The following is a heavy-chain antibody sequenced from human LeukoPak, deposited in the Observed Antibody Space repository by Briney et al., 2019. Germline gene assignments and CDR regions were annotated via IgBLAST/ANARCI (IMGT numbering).Heavy chain of an antibody. CDR1: GYTFTSYG. V-gene: IGHV1-18*01. D-gene: IGHD3-10*01. Sequence: EASVKVSCKASGYTFTSYGISWVRRAPGQGLEWMGWISAYNGNTNYAQKLQGRVTMTTDTSTSTAYMELRSLRSDDTAVYYCARVVNYYGSGNWFDPWGQGTLVTVSS. CDR3: ARVVNYYGSGNWFDP. CDR2: ISAYNGNT. J-gene: IGHJ5*02.